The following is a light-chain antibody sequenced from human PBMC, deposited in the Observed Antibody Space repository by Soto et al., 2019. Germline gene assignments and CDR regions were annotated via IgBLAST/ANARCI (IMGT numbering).Light chain of an antibody. V-gene: IGKV3-20*01. J-gene: IGKJ2*01. Sequence: DIVLTQSPGTLSLSPGERATLSCRASQIISSTYLGWYQQKPGQAPRLLIYGASSRATSIPDRFSGSGSGTDFTLTISRLEAEDFAVYYCQRYGTSLYTFGQGNKLEIK. CDR3: QRYGTSLYT. CDR2: GAS. CDR1: QIISSTY.